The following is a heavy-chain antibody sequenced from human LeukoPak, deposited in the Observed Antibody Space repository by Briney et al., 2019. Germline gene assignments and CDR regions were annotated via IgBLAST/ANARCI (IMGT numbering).Heavy chain of an antibody. CDR1: GFTFSGSA. Sequence: GGSLRLSCAASGFTFSGSAMHWVRQASGKGLEWVGRIRSKANSYATAYAASVKGRFTISRDDSKNTAYLQMNSLKTEDTAVYYCTRLLAGGSSSLLSVYWGQGTLVTVSS. CDR3: TRLLAGGSSSLLSVY. J-gene: IGHJ4*02. V-gene: IGHV3-73*01. CDR2: IRSKANSYAT. D-gene: IGHD6-6*01.